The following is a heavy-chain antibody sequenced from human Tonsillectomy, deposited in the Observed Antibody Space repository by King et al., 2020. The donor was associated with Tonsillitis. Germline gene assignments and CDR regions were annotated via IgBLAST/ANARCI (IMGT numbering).Heavy chain of an antibody. J-gene: IGHJ4*02. D-gene: IGHD1-26*01. Sequence: QLQESGPGLVKPSETLSLTCIVSGGSISSYHWSWIRQPPGKGLEWIGYIFDSGSTNYNPPLKSRVTISVDTSKNQVSLKLSSVTAADTAVYYCARGRWELPLWGQGTLVTVSS. CDR1: GGSISSYH. CDR3: ARGRWELPL. V-gene: IGHV4-59*01. CDR2: IFDSGST.